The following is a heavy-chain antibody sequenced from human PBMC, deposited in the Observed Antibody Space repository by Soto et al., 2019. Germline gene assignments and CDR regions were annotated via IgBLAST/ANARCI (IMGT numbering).Heavy chain of an antibody. CDR2: IDPSDSYT. CDR3: AIGLATDIVHYYYYGMDV. J-gene: IGHJ6*02. Sequence: PGESLKISCKGSGYSFTSYWISWVRQMPGKGLEWMGRIDPSDSYTNYSPSFQGHVTISADKSISTAYLQWSSLKASDTAMYYCAIGLATDIVHYYYYGMDVWGQGTTVTVSS. CDR1: GYSFTSYW. V-gene: IGHV5-10-1*01. D-gene: IGHD2-8*01.